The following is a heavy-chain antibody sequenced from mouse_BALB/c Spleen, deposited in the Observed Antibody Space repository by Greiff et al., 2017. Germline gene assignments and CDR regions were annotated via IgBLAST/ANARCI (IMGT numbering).Heavy chain of an antibody. Sequence: EVKLMESGGGLVQPGGSLKLSCAASGFTFSSYTMSWVRQTPEKRLEWVAYISNGGGSTYYPDTVKGRFTISRDNAKNTLYLQMSSLKSEDTAMYYCAVGGSSYFDYWGQGTTLTVSS. D-gene: IGHD1-1*01. CDR2: ISNGGGST. V-gene: IGHV5-12-2*01. CDR3: AVGGSSYFDY. CDR1: GFTFSSYT. J-gene: IGHJ2*01.